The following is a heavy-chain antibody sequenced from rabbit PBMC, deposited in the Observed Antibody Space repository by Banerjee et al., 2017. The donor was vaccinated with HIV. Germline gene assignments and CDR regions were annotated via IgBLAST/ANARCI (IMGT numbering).Heavy chain of an antibody. CDR3: ARGYDDYGDMLDL. V-gene: IGHV1S40*01. D-gene: IGHD2-1*01. J-gene: IGHJ6*01. Sequence: QSLEESGGDLVKPGASLTLTCTASGFSFSSSYYMCWVRQAPGKGLEWIACIYAGSSGSTYYASWAKGRFTISKTSSTTVTLQMTSLTAADTATYFCARGYDDYGDMLDLWGPGTLVTVS. CDR2: IYAGSSGST. CDR1: GFSFSSSYY.